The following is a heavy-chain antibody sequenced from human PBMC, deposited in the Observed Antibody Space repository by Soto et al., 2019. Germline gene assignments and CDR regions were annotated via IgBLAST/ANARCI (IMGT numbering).Heavy chain of an antibody. CDR3: AKRACSTASCSYFDY. Sequence: GGSLRLSCAASGFTFSTYDMSWVRQAPGKGLEWVSGISGTDGSTSYIDSVKGRFTISRDDSENTIYLQMNSLRAEDTAVYYCAKRACSTASCSYFDYWGQGTLVTVSS. V-gene: IGHV3-23*01. D-gene: IGHD2-2*01. J-gene: IGHJ4*02. CDR2: ISGTDGST. CDR1: GFTFSTYD.